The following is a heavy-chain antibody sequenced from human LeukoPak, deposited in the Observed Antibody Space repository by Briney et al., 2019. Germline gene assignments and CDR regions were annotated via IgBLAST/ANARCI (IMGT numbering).Heavy chain of an antibody. CDR2: IIPIFGTA. CDR3: ARGLGPEESFDY. CDR1: GGTFSSYA. J-gene: IGHJ4*02. D-gene: IGHD3-10*01. Sequence: ASVKVSCKASGGTFSSYAISWVRQAPGQGLEWMGRIIPIFGTANYAQKFQGRVTITTDESTSTAYMELSSLRSEDTAVYYCARGLGPEESFDYWGQGTLVTVSS. V-gene: IGHV1-69*05.